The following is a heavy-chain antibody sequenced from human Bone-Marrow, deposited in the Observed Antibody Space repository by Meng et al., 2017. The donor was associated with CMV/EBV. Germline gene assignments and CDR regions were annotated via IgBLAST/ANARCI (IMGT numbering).Heavy chain of an antibody. CDR2: ISTSGST. Sequence: SQTLSLTCTVSSGSITSYYWSWIRQPAGKGVEWIGRISTSGSTNYVPSLKSRVSMSVDTSKNQVSLNLTSVTAADTAVYYCASSGSSSYYGVYYYGMDFWGQGTTVTVSS. CDR1: SGSITSYY. CDR3: ASSGSSSYYGVYYYGMDF. V-gene: IGHV4-4*07. D-gene: IGHD6-13*01. J-gene: IGHJ6*02.